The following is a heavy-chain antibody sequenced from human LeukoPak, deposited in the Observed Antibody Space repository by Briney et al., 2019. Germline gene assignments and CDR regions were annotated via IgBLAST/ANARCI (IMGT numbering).Heavy chain of an antibody. D-gene: IGHD6-19*01. V-gene: IGHV3-23*01. CDR1: GFTFSSYA. CDR2: ISGSGGST. Sequence: PGGSLRLSCAASGFTFSSYAMSWVRQAPGKGLEWVSGISGSGGSTYYADSVKGRFTISRDNSKNMIYLEMISLKAEDTAVYYCAKERNLEIAVAGTIFHYWGQGTLVTVSS. J-gene: IGHJ4*02. CDR3: AKERNLEIAVAGTIFHY.